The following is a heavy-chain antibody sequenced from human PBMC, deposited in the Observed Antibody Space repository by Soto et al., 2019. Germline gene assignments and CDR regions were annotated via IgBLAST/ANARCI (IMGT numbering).Heavy chain of an antibody. Sequence: GGSLRLSCSASGFTFSSYAMHWVRQAPGKGLEYVSAISSNGGSTYYADSVKGRFTISRDNSMNTLYLQMSSLRAEDTAVYYCVKVRYGDYVDVVRLGWFDHWGQGTLVTVSS. D-gene: IGHD4-17*01. CDR2: ISSNGGST. J-gene: IGHJ5*02. CDR1: GFTFSSYA. V-gene: IGHV3-64D*06. CDR3: VKVRYGDYVDVVRLGWFDH.